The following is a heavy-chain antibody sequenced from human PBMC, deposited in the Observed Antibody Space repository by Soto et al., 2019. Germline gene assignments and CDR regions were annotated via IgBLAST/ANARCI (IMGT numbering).Heavy chain of an antibody. CDR1: GGSFSGYY. D-gene: IGHD2-15*01. CDR3: ARVVVRRIVRAPHYGMDV. Sequence: SETLSLTCAVYGGSFSGYYWSWIRQPPGKGLEWIGEINHSVSTNYNPSLKSRVTISVNTSKNQFSLKLSSVTAADTAVYYCARVVVRRIVRAPHYGMDVWGQGTTVTVSS. CDR2: INHSVST. V-gene: IGHV4-34*01. J-gene: IGHJ6*02.